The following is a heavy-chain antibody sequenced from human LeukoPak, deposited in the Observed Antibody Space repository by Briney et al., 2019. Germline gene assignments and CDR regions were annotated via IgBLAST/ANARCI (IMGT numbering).Heavy chain of an antibody. CDR2: INAGNGNT. CDR1: GYTFTSYA. V-gene: IGHV1-3*01. D-gene: IGHD5-18*01. J-gene: IGHJ4*02. CDR3: ARVAGVDTAMVNDY. Sequence: ASVKVSCKASGYTFTSYAMHWVRQAPGQRLEWMGWINAGNGNTKYSQKFQGRVTITRDTSASTAYMELSSLRSEDTAVYYCARVAGVDTAMVNDYWGQGTLVTVSS.